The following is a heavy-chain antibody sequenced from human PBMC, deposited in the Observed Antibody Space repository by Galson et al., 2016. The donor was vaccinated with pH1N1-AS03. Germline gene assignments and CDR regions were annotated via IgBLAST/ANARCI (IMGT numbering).Heavy chain of an antibody. V-gene: IGHV3-48*01. CDR3: ARDALGGEYGMDV. D-gene: IGHD3-16*01. CDR2: ISSSRRTI. Sequence: LRLSCAASGSTFSSYSMNWVRQAPGKGLEWVSYISSSRRTIYYADSVKGRFTISTDNAKNSLYLQMSSLRAEDTAVYYCARDALGGEYGMDVWGQGTTVTVSS. J-gene: IGHJ6*02. CDR1: GSTFSSYS.